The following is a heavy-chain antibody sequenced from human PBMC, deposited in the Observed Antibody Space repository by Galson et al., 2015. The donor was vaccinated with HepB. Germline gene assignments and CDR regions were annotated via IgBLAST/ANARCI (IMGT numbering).Heavy chain of an antibody. CDR1: GGTFSSYA. CDR2: IIPIFGTA. J-gene: IGHJ4*02. V-gene: IGHV1-69*13. D-gene: IGHD1-26*01. Sequence: SVKVSCKASGGTFSSYAISWVRQAPGQGLEWMGGIIPIFGTANYAQKFQGRVTITADESTSTAYMELSSLRSEDTAVYYCARGDVGATNFFDYWGQGTLVTVSS. CDR3: ARGDVGATNFFDY.